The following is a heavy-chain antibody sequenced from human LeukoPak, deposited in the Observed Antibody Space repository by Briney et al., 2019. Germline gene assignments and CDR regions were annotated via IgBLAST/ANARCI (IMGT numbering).Heavy chain of an antibody. CDR3: AKEVIAVAGTQNYYYYYGMDV. D-gene: IGHD6-19*01. V-gene: IGHV3-30*18. Sequence: GGSLRLSCAASGFTFSSYGMHWVRQAPGKGLEWVAVISYDGSNKYYADSVKGRSTISRDNSKNTLYLQMNSLRAEDTAVYYCAKEVIAVAGTQNYYYYYGMDVWGQGTTVTVSS. CDR1: GFTFSSYG. J-gene: IGHJ6*02. CDR2: ISYDGSNK.